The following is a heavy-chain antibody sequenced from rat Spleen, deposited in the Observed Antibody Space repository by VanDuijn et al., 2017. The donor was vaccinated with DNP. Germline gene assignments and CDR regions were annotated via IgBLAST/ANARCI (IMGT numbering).Heavy chain of an antibody. D-gene: IGHD1-11*01. CDR1: GFTFSDYY. CDR3: ARHVLPLRVWDY. J-gene: IGHJ2*01. CDR2: IRYDGYST. V-gene: IGHV5-22*01. Sequence: EVQLVESGGGLVQPGRSLKLSCAASGFTFSDYYMAWVRQTPTKGLEWVAYIRYDGYSTYFGDSVKGRFTISRDNARNTLYLQMNSLGSEDMATYYCARHVLPLRVWDYWGQGVMVTVSS.